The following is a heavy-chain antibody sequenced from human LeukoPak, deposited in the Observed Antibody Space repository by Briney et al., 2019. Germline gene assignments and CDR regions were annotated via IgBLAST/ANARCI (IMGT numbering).Heavy chain of an antibody. Sequence: SETLSLTCAVYGGSFSGYYWIWIRQPPGKGLEWIGEINHSGSTNYNPSLKSRVTLSVDTSKNQFSLKLASVTAADTAIYYCAKGAGGFSYYNWFDPWGQGTLVTVSS. D-gene: IGHD5-18*01. CDR1: GGSFSGYY. J-gene: IGHJ5*02. CDR2: INHSGST. V-gene: IGHV4-34*01. CDR3: AKGAGGFSYYNWFDP.